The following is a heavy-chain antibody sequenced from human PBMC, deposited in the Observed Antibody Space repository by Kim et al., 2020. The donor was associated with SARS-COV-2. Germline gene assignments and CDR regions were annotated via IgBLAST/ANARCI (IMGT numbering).Heavy chain of an antibody. V-gene: IGHV3-48*02. J-gene: IGHJ4*02. CDR3: ATLTVATGY. Sequence: RTMYYADSVKGRFTNSRDNAKNSLYLQMNSLRDEDTTVYYCATLTVATGYWGQGTLVTVSS. CDR2: RTM. D-gene: IGHD4-17*01.